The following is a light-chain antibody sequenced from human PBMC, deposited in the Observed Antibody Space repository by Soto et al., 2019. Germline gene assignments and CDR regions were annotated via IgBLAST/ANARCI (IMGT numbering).Light chain of an antibody. CDR2: DVN. V-gene: IGLV2-8*01. J-gene: IGLJ1*01. Sequence: QSALTQPPSASGSPGQSVTISCTGTSSDVGRYNHVSWYQQHPGKAPKLIIFDVNKRPSGVPDRFSGSKSGNTASLTVSGLQAEDEAHYFCSAYAGSIYVFGSGTKVTVL. CDR1: SSDVGRYNH. CDR3: SAYAGSIYV.